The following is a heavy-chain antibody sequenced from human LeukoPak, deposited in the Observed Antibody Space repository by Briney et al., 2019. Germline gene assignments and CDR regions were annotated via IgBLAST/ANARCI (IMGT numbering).Heavy chain of an antibody. CDR2: IYYSGRT. CDR1: GGSISRDGYY. Sequence: SETLSLTCTVSGGSISRDGYYSGWIRQPAGKGREWIGSIYYSGRTYYNPSLKSRVTMSVDTSKNQFSLKLSSVPAADTAVYYCARLRDGPPYWYFDLWGGGTLVTVSS. J-gene: IGHJ2*01. V-gene: IGHV4-39*01. CDR3: ARLRDGPPYWYFDL. D-gene: IGHD5-24*01.